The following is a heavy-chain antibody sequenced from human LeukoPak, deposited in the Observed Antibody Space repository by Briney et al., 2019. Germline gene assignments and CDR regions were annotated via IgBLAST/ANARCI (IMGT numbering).Heavy chain of an antibody. V-gene: IGHV3-30*02. J-gene: IGHJ5*02. CDR3: AKFNGGNSDGWFDP. D-gene: IGHD4-23*01. CDR2: IRYDGSNK. CDR1: GFTFSSYG. Sequence: GGSLRLSCAASGFTFSSYGMHWVRQAPGKGLEWVAFIRYDGSNKYYADSVKGRLTISRDNSKNTLYLQMNSLRAEDTAVYYCAKFNGGNSDGWFDPWGQGTLVTVSS.